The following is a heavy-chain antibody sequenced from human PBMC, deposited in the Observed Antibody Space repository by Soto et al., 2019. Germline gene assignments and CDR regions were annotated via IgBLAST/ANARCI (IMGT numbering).Heavy chain of an antibody. Sequence: PGGSLRLSCAASGFTFSTYSMNWVRQAPGKGLEWVSSISDSSSYIYYADSVKGRFTISRDNAKNSLYLQMNSLRAEDTAVYYCAKDYYDSSGYYPPALLFDYWGQGTLVTVSS. D-gene: IGHD3-22*01. CDR3: AKDYYDSSGYYPPALLFDY. CDR2: ISDSSSYI. CDR1: GFTFSTYS. J-gene: IGHJ4*02. V-gene: IGHV3-21*01.